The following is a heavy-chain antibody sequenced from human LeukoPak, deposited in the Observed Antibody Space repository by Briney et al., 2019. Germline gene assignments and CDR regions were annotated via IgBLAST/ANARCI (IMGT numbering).Heavy chain of an antibody. Sequence: GGSLRLSCAASGFTFSSYAMSWVRQAPGKGLEWVSAISGSGGSTYYADSVKGRFTISRDNSKNTLYLQMNSLRAEDTAVYYYAKDQEASYGMDVWGQGTTVTVSS. CDR3: AKDQEASYGMDV. CDR2: ISGSGGST. J-gene: IGHJ6*02. CDR1: GFTFSSYA. V-gene: IGHV3-23*01.